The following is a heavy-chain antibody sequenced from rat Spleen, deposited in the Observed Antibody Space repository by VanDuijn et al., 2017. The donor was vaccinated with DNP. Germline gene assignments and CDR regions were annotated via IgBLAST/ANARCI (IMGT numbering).Heavy chain of an antibody. Sequence: EVKLVESGGGLVQPGRSLKLSCAASGFTFSNYDMAWVRQAPTKGLEWVATINYDGSNTYYRDSVKGRFTISRDNAQNTLYLQMNKLGSEDTAIYHCAKGPNYGGYSDFFDYWGQGVMVTVS. V-gene: IGHV5-29*01. J-gene: IGHJ2*01. CDR1: GFTFSNYD. CDR2: INYDGSNT. CDR3: AKGPNYGGYSDFFDY. D-gene: IGHD1-11*01.